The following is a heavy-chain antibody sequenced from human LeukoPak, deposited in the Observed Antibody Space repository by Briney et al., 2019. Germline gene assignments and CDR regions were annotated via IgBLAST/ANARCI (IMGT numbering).Heavy chain of an antibody. D-gene: IGHD1-26*01. Sequence: GASVKVSCKVSGYTLTELSMHWVRQAPGKGLEWMGGFDPEDGETIYAQKFQGRVTMTTDTSTSTAYMELRSLRSDDTAVYYCARGSYLKLVDYWGQGTLVTVSS. CDR1: GYTLTELS. CDR3: ARGSYLKLVDY. J-gene: IGHJ4*02. V-gene: IGHV1-24*01. CDR2: FDPEDGET.